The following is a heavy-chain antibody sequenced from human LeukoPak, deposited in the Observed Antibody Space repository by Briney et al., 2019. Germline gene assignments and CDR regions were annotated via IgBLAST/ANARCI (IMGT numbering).Heavy chain of an antibody. D-gene: IGHD1-26*01. CDR2: IYYSGST. V-gene: IGHV4-30-4*01. Sequence: PSQTLSLTCTVSGGSISSGDYYWSWIRQPPGKGLEWIGYIYYSGSTYYNPSLKSRVTISVDTSKNQFSLKLSSVTAADTAVYYCARVSPNSGSYPEDWGQGTLVTVSS. CDR3: ARVSPNSGSYPED. J-gene: IGHJ4*02. CDR1: GGSISSGDYY.